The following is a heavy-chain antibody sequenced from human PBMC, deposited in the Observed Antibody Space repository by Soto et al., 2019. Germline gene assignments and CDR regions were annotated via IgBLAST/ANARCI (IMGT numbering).Heavy chain of an antibody. V-gene: IGHV6-1*01. CDR2: TYYRSKWYN. Sequence: SQTLSLTCVISGDSVSSNSAAWNWIRQSPSRGLEWLGRTYYRSKWYNDYAVSVKSRITINPDTSENQFSLQLNSVTPEDTAVYYCARVMGIFGVVGYYYYGMDVWGQGTTVTVSS. D-gene: IGHD3-3*01. CDR3: ARVMGIFGVVGYYYYGMDV. CDR1: GDSVSSNSAA. J-gene: IGHJ6*02.